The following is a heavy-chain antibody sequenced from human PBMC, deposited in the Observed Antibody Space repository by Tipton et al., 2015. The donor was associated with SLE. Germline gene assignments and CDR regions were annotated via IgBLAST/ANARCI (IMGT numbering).Heavy chain of an antibody. J-gene: IGHJ6*02. CDR1: VGSISSRS. Sequence: TLSLTCTVSVGSISSRSCSWIRQPPGKGLEWIGYIYYTGSSTYNPSLKSRVTISVDTSKNQFSLKLTSVTAADTAMYYCARDNVDFMSGGDYNGMDVWGQGTTVTVSS. V-gene: IGHV4-59*11. D-gene: IGHD3-3*01. CDR3: ARDNVDFMSGGDYNGMDV. CDR2: IYYTGSS.